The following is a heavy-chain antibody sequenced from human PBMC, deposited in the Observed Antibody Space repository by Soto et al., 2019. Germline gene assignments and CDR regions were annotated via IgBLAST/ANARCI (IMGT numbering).Heavy chain of an antibody. J-gene: IGHJ6*02. Sequence: GGSLRLSCAASGFTFSSYSMNWVRQAPGKGLEWVSYISSSSSTIYYADSVKGRLTISRDNAKNSLYLQMNSLRDEDTAVYYCARRGATTYYYYYGMDVWGQGTTVTVSS. V-gene: IGHV3-48*02. CDR1: GFTFSSYS. D-gene: IGHD1-26*01. CDR2: ISSSSSTI. CDR3: ARRGATTYYYYYGMDV.